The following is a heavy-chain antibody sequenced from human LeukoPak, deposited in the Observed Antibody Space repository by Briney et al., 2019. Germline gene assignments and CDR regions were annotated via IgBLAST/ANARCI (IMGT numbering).Heavy chain of an antibody. CDR3: TYGSGSSTGWYFDS. D-gene: IGHD3-10*01. V-gene: IGHV3-74*01. CDR1: GFTFSSNW. CDR2: INSDGSST. Sequence: GGSLRLSCAASGFTFSSNWIHWVRQAPGKGLVWVSRINSDGSSTNYADSVKGRFTISRDNAKNTLYLQMNSLRAEDTAVYYCTYGSGSSTGWYFDSWGQGTLVTDSS. J-gene: IGHJ4*02.